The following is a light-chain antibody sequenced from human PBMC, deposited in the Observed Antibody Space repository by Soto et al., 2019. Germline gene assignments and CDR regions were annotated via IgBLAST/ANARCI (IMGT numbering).Light chain of an antibody. CDR2: AIS. Sequence: IQLTQSPSSLSASVGDRVTITCRASQDISSYLAWYQQKPGKAPKLLIHAISRLQSVVPSRFSGSGSGTDFTLAINSLQPEDFATYYCQQLNNYPLTFGGGTKVEIK. CDR3: QQLNNYPLT. CDR1: QDISSY. J-gene: IGKJ4*01. V-gene: IGKV1-9*01.